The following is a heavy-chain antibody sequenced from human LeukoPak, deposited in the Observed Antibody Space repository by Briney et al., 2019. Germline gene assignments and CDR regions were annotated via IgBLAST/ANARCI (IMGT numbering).Heavy chain of an antibody. CDR2: ISGSDGST. CDR3: ARGLYSGSYYYDY. D-gene: IGHD1-26*01. V-gene: IGHV3-23*01. J-gene: IGHJ4*02. CDR1: GFTFSNAW. Sequence: GGSLRLSCAASGFTFSNAWMSWVRQAPGKGLEWVSAISGSDGSTYYADSVKGRFTISRDNAKNTLYLQMNSLRAEDTAVYYCARGLYSGSYYYDYWGQGTLVTVSS.